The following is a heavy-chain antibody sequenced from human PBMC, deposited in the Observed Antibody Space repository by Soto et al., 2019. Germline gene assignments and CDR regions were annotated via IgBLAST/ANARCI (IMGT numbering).Heavy chain of an antibody. J-gene: IGHJ4*01. CDR1: GDSVSSNSAG. V-gene: IGHV6-1*01. CDR2: TYSRSKWSY. CDR3: ARGEQYSGRIFDY. Sequence: QTLSLPCAITGDSVSSNSAGWSWVRQSPSRGLEWLGGTYSRSKWSYEYAVSVRGRITITPDTSKNQYSLRLNSVNTEETAVYFCARGEQYSGRIFDYWGQGTLVTVSS. D-gene: IGHD1-26*01.